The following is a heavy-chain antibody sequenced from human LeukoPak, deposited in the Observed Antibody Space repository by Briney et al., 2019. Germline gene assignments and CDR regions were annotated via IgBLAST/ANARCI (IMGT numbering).Heavy chain of an antibody. CDR3: ARHDRIIASPLV. J-gene: IGHJ4*02. CDR2: IYYSGST. Sequence: KPSETLSLTCIVSGGSISSSGHNWGWIRQPPGKGLEWIGSIYYSGSTYYNPSLKRRLTISVDTSKNQFSLKLSSVTAADTAVYYCARHDRIIASPLVWGQGTLVTVSP. D-gene: IGHD6-13*01. V-gene: IGHV4-39*01. CDR1: GGSISSSGHN.